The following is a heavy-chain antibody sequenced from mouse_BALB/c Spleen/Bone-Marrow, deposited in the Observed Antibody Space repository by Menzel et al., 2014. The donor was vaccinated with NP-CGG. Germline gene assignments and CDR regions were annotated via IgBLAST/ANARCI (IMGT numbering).Heavy chain of an antibody. V-gene: IGHV5-17*02. CDR2: ISNGSSTI. D-gene: IGHD2-4*01. CDR3: ARKGAMITHYYAMDY. Sequence: EVQRVESGGGLVQPGGSRKLSCAASGFTFSSFGMHWVRQAPEKGLEGVAYISNGSSTIYYADTVKGRFTISRDNPKNTLFLQMTSLRSEDTAMYYCARKGAMITHYYAMDYWGQGTSVTVSS. J-gene: IGHJ4*01. CDR1: GFTFSSFG.